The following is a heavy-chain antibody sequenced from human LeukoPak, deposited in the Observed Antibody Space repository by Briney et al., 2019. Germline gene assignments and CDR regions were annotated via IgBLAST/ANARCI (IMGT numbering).Heavy chain of an antibody. CDR1: GFTVSSNY. V-gene: IGHV3-66*01. CDR3: ARDRYGSGGYFDY. Sequence: GGSLRLSCAASGFTVSSNYMSWVRQAPGKGLEWVSVIYSGGSTYYADSVKGRFTISRDNSKNTLYLQMNSLRAEDTAVYYCARDRYGSGGYFDYWGQGTLVTVSS. J-gene: IGHJ4*02. D-gene: IGHD3-10*01. CDR2: IYSGGST.